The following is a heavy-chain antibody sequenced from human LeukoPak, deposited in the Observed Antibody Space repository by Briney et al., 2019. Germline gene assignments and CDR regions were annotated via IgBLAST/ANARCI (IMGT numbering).Heavy chain of an antibody. D-gene: IGHD4-23*01. V-gene: IGHV3-74*01. Sequence: GGSLRLSCAASGFTFSSYWMHWVRQAPGKGLMWVSRINSDGSSTSCADSVKGRFTISRDNAKNTLYLQMNSLRVEDTAVYYCARSIGNSDDWGQGTLVTVSS. CDR2: INSDGSST. J-gene: IGHJ4*02. CDR1: GFTFSSYW. CDR3: ARSIGNSDD.